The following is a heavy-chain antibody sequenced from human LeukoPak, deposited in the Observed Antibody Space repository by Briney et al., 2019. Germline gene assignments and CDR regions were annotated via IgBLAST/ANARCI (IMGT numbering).Heavy chain of an antibody. CDR3: AREEGVAIFEVVYNCFAP. CDR1: GFTFDDYG. V-gene: IGHV3-20*01. D-gene: IGHD3-3*01. Sequence: PGGSLRLSCAASGFTFDDYGMSWVRQAPGKGLEWVSGINWNGGSTGYADSVKGRFTISRDNAKNSLYLQMNSLRAEDTALYHCAREEGVAIFEVVYNCFAPWGQETLVTVSS. CDR2: INWNGGST. J-gene: IGHJ5*02.